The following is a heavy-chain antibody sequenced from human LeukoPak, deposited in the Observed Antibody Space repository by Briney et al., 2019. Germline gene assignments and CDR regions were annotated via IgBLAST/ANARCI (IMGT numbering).Heavy chain of an antibody. J-gene: IGHJ4*02. CDR3: ARGDYYDSGTYPPDY. V-gene: IGHV3-7*01. CDR1: GFTFSRSW. D-gene: IGHD3-10*01. CDR2: INQDGSEE. Sequence: GGSLRLSCAASGFTFSRSWMNWVRQAPGKGLEWVANINQDGSEEYYVDSVKGRFTISRDNAKNSLYLQMNSLRAEDTAVYYCARGDYYDSGTYPPDYWGQGTLVTVSS.